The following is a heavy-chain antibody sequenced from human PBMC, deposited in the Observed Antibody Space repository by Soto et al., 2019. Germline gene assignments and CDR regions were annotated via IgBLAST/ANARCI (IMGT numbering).Heavy chain of an antibody. CDR1: GGSISSGGYY. V-gene: IGHV4-31*03. Sequence: QVQLQESGPGLVKPSQNLSLTCTVSGGSISSGGYYWSWIRQHPGKGLEWIGYIYYSGSTYYNPSLKRRVTISVDTSQNQFSLKLSSVTAADTAVYYCARVYDIWTFDYWGQGTLVTVAS. CDR3: ARVYDIWTFDY. J-gene: IGHJ4*02. D-gene: IGHD3-9*01. CDR2: IYYSGST.